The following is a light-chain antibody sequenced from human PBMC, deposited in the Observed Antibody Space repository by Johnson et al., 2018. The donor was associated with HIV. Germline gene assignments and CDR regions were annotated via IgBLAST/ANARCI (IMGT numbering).Light chain of an antibody. CDR2: ENN. CDR1: SSNIGNNY. Sequence: QSVLTQPPSVSAAPGQKVTISCSGSSSNIGNNYVSWYQQLPGTAPKLLIYENNKRPSGIPDRFSDSKSGTSATLGITGLPTGDEADYYGGTWDSGLSAHYVFGTGTRVTVL. V-gene: IGLV1-51*02. J-gene: IGLJ1*01. CDR3: GTWDSGLSAHYV.